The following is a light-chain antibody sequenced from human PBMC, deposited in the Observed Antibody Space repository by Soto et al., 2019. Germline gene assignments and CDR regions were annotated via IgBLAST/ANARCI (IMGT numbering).Light chain of an antibody. J-gene: IGLJ1*01. Sequence: QSALTQPASVSGSPGQPITISCTGTSSDVGGYNYVAWYQQHPGKAPKLMIYDVSDRPSGVSNRFSGSKSGNTASLTISGLQAEDEADYFCSSYTSSSSPCVFGTGTKLTVL. CDR2: DVS. CDR1: SSDVGGYNY. V-gene: IGLV2-14*01. CDR3: SSYTSSSSPCV.